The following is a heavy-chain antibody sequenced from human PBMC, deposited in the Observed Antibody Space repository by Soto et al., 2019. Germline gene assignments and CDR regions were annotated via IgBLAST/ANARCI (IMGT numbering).Heavy chain of an antibody. D-gene: IGHD6-19*01. Sequence: ASVKVSCKASGYTFTSYGISWVRQAPGQGLEWMGWISAYNGNTNYAQKLQGRVTMTTDTSTSTAYMELRSLRSDDTAVYYCARDPRTQWRAGMDVWGQGTTVTVSS. CDR3: ARDPRTQWRAGMDV. CDR2: ISAYNGNT. J-gene: IGHJ6*02. CDR1: GYTFTSYG. V-gene: IGHV1-18*01.